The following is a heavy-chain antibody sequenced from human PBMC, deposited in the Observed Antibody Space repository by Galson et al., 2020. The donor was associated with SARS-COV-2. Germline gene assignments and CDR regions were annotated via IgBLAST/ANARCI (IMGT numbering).Heavy chain of an antibody. Sequence: SVKVSCKASGGTFSSYAISWVRQAPGQGLEWMGGIIPILGIANYAQKFQGRVTITADKSTSTAYMELSSLRSEDTAVYYCARDYLSRDFWSGFWFDPWGQGTLVTVSS. V-gene: IGHV1-69*10. J-gene: IGHJ5*02. CDR1: GGTFSSYA. CDR2: IIPILGIA. D-gene: IGHD3-3*01. CDR3: ARDYLSRDFWSGFWFDP.